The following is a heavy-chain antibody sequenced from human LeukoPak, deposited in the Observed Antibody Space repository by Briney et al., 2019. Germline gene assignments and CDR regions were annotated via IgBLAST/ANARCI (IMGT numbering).Heavy chain of an antibody. Sequence: GGSLRLSCAASGFTFSSYSMNSVRQAPGKGLEWVSSISSSSSYIYYADSVKGRFTISRDNAKNSLYLQMNSLRAEDTAVYYCASLTYYDFWSGPNWFDPWGQGTLVTVSS. D-gene: IGHD3-3*01. V-gene: IGHV3-21*01. CDR1: GFTFSSYS. J-gene: IGHJ5*02. CDR2: ISSSSSYI. CDR3: ASLTYYDFWSGPNWFDP.